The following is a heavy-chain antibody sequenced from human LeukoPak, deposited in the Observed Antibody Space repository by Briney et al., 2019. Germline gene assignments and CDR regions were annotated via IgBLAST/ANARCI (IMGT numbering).Heavy chain of an antibody. CDR3: AKRGRYSSSWYYFDY. Sequence: GSLRLSCAASGFTFSSYAMSWVRQAPGKGLEWVSAISGSGGSTYYADSVKGRFTISRDNSKNTLYLQMNSLRAEDTAVYYCAKRGRYSSSWYYFDYWGQGTLVTVSS. J-gene: IGHJ4*02. CDR1: GFTFSSYA. D-gene: IGHD6-13*01. CDR2: ISGSGGST. V-gene: IGHV3-23*01.